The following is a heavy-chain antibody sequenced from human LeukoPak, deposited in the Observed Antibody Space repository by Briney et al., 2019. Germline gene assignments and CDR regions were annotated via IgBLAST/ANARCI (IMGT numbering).Heavy chain of an antibody. D-gene: IGHD6-13*01. CDR2: INHSGST. Sequence: ETLSLTCAVYGGSFSGYYWSWIRQPPGKGLEWIGEINHSGSTNYNPSLKSRVTISVDTSKNQFSLKLSSVTAADTAVYYCARGLGNSSWGRGTLVTVSS. CDR1: GGSFSGYY. V-gene: IGHV4-34*01. J-gene: IGHJ2*01. CDR3: ARGLGNSS.